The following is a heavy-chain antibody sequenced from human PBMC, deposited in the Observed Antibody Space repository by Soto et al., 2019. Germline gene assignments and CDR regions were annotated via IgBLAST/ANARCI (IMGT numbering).Heavy chain of an antibody. D-gene: IGHD2-8*01. CDR3: AKAVPLVRDAFDI. J-gene: IGHJ3*02. CDR1: GFTFSSFV. CDR2: VSGSGGTT. Sequence: EVQLLESGGGLVQPGGSLRLSCAASGFTFSSFVMSWIRQPPGKGLEWVSSVSGSGGTTYYADSVKGRFTIARDNSKNTLFLEMNSLRAEDTAVFFCAKAVPLVRDAFDIWGQGTMVTVSS. V-gene: IGHV3-23*01.